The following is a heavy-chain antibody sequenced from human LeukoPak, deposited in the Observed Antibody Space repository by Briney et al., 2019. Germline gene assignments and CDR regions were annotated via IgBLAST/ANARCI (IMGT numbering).Heavy chain of an antibody. CDR2: IYNSGST. D-gene: IGHD3-22*01. V-gene: IGHV4-59*08. CDR1: GGSIGAYY. J-gene: IGHJ4*02. CDR3: ARNSSGIHFDY. Sequence: PSETLSLTCTVSGGSIGAYYWSWIRQPPGKGLEWIGSIYNSGSTHYNPSLKSRVTISVDTSMNQFFLKLSSVTAADTAVYYCARNSSGIHFDYWGRGTLVTVSS.